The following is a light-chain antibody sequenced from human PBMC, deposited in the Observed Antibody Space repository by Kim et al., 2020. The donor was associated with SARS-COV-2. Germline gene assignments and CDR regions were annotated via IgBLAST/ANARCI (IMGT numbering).Light chain of an antibody. Sequence: VAPGQTASITCSGDKLGDKYACWYQQKPGQSPVLVIYQDSKRPSGIPERFSGSNSGNTATLTISGTQAMDEADYYCQAWDRSTWVFGGGTQLTVL. V-gene: IGLV3-1*01. CDR2: QDS. CDR3: QAWDRSTWV. CDR1: KLGDKY. J-gene: IGLJ3*02.